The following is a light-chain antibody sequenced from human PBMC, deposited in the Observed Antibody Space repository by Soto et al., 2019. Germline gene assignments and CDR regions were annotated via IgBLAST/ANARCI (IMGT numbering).Light chain of an antibody. CDR2: GAS. V-gene: IGKV3-20*01. J-gene: IGKJ2*01. CDR3: QHYGRSLYT. Sequence: DIVLTQSPGTLSLAPVERATLSCRASQRVSSSSLVWYPQKPGQAPRLLIYGASNMATGIPDRFRGSDPGTDFPLPVSRLVPQDCAVYYCQHYGRSLYTFGQGTKLEI. CDR1: QRVSSSS.